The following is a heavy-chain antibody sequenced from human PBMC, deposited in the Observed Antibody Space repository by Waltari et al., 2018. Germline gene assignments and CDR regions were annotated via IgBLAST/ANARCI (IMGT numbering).Heavy chain of an antibody. Sequence: EVQLVQSGAEVKKSGESLKISCKASGYIFTSYWIGWVRQMPGKGLEWMGITYPGDSDTRYSPSCQGQVSISADKSSSTAYLQWSGLKASDSAMYYCARHRDTGRGEIDYWGQGTLVTVSS. CDR2: TYPGDSDT. CDR1: GYIFTSYW. V-gene: IGHV5-51*01. J-gene: IGHJ4*02. D-gene: IGHD1-26*01. CDR3: ARHRDTGRGEIDY.